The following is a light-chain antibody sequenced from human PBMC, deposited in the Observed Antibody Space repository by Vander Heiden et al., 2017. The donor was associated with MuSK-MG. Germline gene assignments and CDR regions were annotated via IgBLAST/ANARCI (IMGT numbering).Light chain of an antibody. Sequence: QSALTQPASVSGSPGQSITIPCTGTSSDVGGYNYVSWYQQHPGKAPKLMIYEVSNRPSGVSNRFSGSKSGNTASLTISGIQAEDEADYYCSSYTSSSTPWVFGGGTKLTVL. V-gene: IGLV2-14*01. CDR3: SSYTSSSTPWV. CDR2: EVS. CDR1: SSDVGGYNY. J-gene: IGLJ3*02.